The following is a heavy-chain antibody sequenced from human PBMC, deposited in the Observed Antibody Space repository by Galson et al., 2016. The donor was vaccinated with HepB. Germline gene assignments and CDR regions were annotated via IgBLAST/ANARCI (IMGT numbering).Heavy chain of an antibody. CDR3: ARERDCGGDCYPGGADFDY. V-gene: IGHV4-59*12. CDR1: GGSISRFC. J-gene: IGHJ4*02. Sequence: LSLTCSVSGGSISRFCWNWIRQSPEKGLEWIGTVYYSGVTYYNPSLRSRATVSVDTPKNQFSLKLTSVTAADTAVYYCARERDCGGDCYPGGADFDYWGRGTLVTVSA. CDR2: VYYSGVT. D-gene: IGHD2-21*02.